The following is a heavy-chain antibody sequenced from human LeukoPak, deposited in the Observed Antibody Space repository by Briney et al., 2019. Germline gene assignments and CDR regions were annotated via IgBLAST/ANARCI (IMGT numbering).Heavy chain of an antibody. CDR1: GFTFSSYS. V-gene: IGHV3-21*01. CDR3: ARVLHKRNYDSSDYYGS. D-gene: IGHD3-22*01. Sequence: GGSLRLSCAASGFTFSSYSMNWVRQAPGKGLEWVSSISSSSSYIYYADSVKGRFTISRDNAKNSLYLQLNSLRAEDTAVYYCARVLHKRNYDSSDYYGSWGQGTLVTVSS. CDR2: ISSSSSYI. J-gene: IGHJ4*02.